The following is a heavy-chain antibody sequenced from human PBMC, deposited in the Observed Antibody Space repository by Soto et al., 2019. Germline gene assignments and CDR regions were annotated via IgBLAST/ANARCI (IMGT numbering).Heavy chain of an antibody. V-gene: IGHV3-30-3*01. Sequence: GSLRLSCAASGFTFSTYTIHWVRQAPGRGLEWVALISYDGSNTYYADSVKGRFTISRDNSKNTLYLQMTSLRAGDTAVYFCARGSQYYYDGSGPLDCWGQGTLVTVSS. D-gene: IGHD3-22*01. CDR1: GFTFSTYT. CDR2: ISYDGSNT. J-gene: IGHJ4*02. CDR3: ARGSQYYYDGSGPLDC.